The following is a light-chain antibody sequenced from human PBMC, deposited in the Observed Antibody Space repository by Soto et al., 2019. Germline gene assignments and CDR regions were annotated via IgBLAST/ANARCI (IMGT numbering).Light chain of an antibody. CDR2: GAF. CDR3: QQSDSTPPDP. J-gene: IGKJ2*01. CDR1: QSIGSH. V-gene: IGKV1-39*01. Sequence: DIQMTQFPSSLSASVGERVTITCRASQSIGSHLNWYQQRAGKAPKLLIHGAFRLHGGVPSRFSGSGSGTDFTLTISNLQPEDYATYYCQQSDSTPPDPFGQGTKLDIK.